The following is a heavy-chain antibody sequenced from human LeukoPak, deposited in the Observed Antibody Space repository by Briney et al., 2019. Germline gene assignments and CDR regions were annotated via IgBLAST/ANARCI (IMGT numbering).Heavy chain of an antibody. CDR1: GYTFAGYY. CDR2: INPNSGGT. D-gene: IGHD3-10*01. CDR3: ARGNYYGSGSYYKIWFDP. V-gene: IGHV1-2*02. J-gene: IGHJ5*02. Sequence: GASVKVSCKASGYTFAGYYMHWVRQAPGQGLEWMGWINPNSGGTNYAQKFQGRVTMTRDTSISTAYMELSRLRSDDTAVYYCARGNYYGSGSYYKIWFDPWGQGTLVTVSS.